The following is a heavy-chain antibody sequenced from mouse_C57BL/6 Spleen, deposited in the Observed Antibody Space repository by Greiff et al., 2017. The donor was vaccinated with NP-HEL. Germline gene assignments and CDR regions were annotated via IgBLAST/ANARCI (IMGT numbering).Heavy chain of an antibody. D-gene: IGHD1-1*01. CDR1: GFSLTSYA. J-gene: IGHJ2*01. CDR3: ARNWATTGEYYFDY. Sequence: VKLVESGPGLVAPSQSLSITCTVSGFSLTSYAISWVRQPPGKGLEWLGVIWTGGGTNYNSALKSRLSISKDNSKSQVFLKMNSLQTDDTARYYCARNWATTGEYYFDYWGQGTTLTVSS. V-gene: IGHV2-9-1*01. CDR2: IWTGGGT.